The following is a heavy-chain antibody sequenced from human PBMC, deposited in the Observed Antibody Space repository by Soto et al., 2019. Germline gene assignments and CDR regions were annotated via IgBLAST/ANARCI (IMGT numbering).Heavy chain of an antibody. CDR1: GGSISSSSYY. J-gene: IGHJ4*02. Sequence: SETLSLTCTVSGGSISSSSYYWGWIRQPPGKGLEWIGSIYYSGSTYYNPSLKSRVTISVDTSKNQFSLKLSSVTAADTAVYYCAREGSSWSQPYYFDYSGQGTLVTVYS. CDR2: IYYSGST. CDR3: AREGSSWSQPYYFDY. V-gene: IGHV4-39*02. D-gene: IGHD6-13*01.